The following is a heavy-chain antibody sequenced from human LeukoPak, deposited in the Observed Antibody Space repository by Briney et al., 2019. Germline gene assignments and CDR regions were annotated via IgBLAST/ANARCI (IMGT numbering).Heavy chain of an antibody. Sequence: PSETLSLTCAVYGGSFSGYYWSWIRQPPGKGLEWIGEINHRGSTNYNPSPKSRVSISVDTSKNQFSLKLTSVTAADTAVYYCAGKAVAGPYFDYWGQGTLVTVSS. D-gene: IGHD6-19*01. V-gene: IGHV4-34*01. CDR3: AGKAVAGPYFDY. CDR1: GGSFSGYY. CDR2: INHRGST. J-gene: IGHJ4*02.